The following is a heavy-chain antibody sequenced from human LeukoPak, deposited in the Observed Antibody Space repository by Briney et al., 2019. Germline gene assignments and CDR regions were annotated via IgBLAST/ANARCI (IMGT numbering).Heavy chain of an antibody. D-gene: IGHD6-13*01. CDR3: AKETTAHTSRTLDY. V-gene: IGHV3-30*18. Sequence: GGSLRLSCAASGYTFTIYVMHWVRPALGKGLGRVVVVSYEGGTQYYVGSVNDRLTIRKEHSKYTLYQQMNSLKVDDMAVYYCAKETTAHTSRTLDYWRQGAKLSVRS. CDR2: VSYEGGTQ. CDR1: GYTFTIYV. J-gene: IGHJ4*02.